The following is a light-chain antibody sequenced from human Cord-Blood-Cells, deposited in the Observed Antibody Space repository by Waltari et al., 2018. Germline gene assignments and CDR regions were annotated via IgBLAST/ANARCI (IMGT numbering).Light chain of an antibody. V-gene: IGLV2-23*01. CDR3: CSYAGSSNWV. Sequence: QSALTQPASVSGSPGQSITISCTGTSSDVGSSNLVSWYQQHPGKAPKLRIYEGSKRPSGVSNRFSGSKSGNTASLTISGLQAEDEADYYCCSYAGSSNWVFGGGTKLTVL. J-gene: IGLJ3*02. CDR1: SSDVGSSNL. CDR2: EGS.